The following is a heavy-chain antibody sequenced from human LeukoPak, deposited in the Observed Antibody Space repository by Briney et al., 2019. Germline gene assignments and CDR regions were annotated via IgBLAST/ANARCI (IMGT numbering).Heavy chain of an antibody. V-gene: IGHV4-4*02. CDR1: GGSISSSNW. Sequence: SGTLSLTCAVSGGSISSSNWWSWVRQPPGKGLEWIGEIYHSGSTNYNPSLKSRVTISVDTSKNQFSLKLSSVTAADTAVYYCARESYYDILTGYSHDAFDIWGQGTMVTVSS. CDR3: ARESYYDILTGYSHDAFDI. D-gene: IGHD3-9*01. CDR2: IYHSGST. J-gene: IGHJ3*02.